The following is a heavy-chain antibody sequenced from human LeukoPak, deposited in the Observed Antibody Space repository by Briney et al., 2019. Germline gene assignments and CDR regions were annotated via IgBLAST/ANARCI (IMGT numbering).Heavy chain of an antibody. CDR3: ARDLLYDFWSGYYGQAPDY. CDR1: GYTFTSYG. V-gene: IGHV1-18*01. J-gene: IGHJ4*02. D-gene: IGHD3-3*01. Sequence: PLASVKVSCKASGYTFTSYGISWVRQAPGQGLEWMGWISAYNGNTNYAKKLQGRVTMTTDTSTSTAYMELRSLRSDDTALYYCARDLLYDFWSGYYGQAPDYWGQGTLVTVSS. CDR2: ISAYNGNT.